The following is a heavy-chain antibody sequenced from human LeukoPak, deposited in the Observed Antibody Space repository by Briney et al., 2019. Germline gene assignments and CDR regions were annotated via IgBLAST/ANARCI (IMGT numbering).Heavy chain of an antibody. CDR2: IYYSGST. V-gene: IGHV4-59*01. D-gene: IGHD3-9*01. J-gene: IGHJ4*02. Sequence: SETLSLTCTVSGGSISSYYWSWIRQPPGKGLEWIGYIYYSGSTNYNPSLKSRVTISLDTSKNQFSLKLSSVTAADTSVYYCARVDYDILTGYHYDYWGQGTLVTVSS. CDR1: GGSISSYY. CDR3: ARVDYDILTGYHYDY.